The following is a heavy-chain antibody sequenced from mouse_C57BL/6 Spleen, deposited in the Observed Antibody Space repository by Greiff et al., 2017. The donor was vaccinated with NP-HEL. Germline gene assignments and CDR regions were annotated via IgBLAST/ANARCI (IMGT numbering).Heavy chain of an antibody. Sequence: EVKLVESGEGLVKPGGSLKLSCAASGFTFSSYAMSWVRQTPEKRLEWVAYISSGGDYIYYADTVKGRFTISRDNARNTLYLQMSSLKSEDTAMYYCTREPDSSGYAMDYWGQGTSVTVSS. D-gene: IGHD3-2*02. CDR3: TREPDSSGYAMDY. J-gene: IGHJ4*01. CDR2: ISSGGDYI. V-gene: IGHV5-9-1*02. CDR1: GFTFSSYA.